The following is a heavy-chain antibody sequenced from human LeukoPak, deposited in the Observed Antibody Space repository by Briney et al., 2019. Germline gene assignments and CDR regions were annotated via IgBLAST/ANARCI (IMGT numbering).Heavy chain of an antibody. D-gene: IGHD3-10*01. J-gene: IGHJ4*02. V-gene: IGHV1-3*01. CDR3: ARSWFGELAVLDY. Sequence: ASVKVSCKASGYTFTSYAMHWVRQAPGQRLEWMGWINAGNGNTKYSQKFQGRVTITRDTSASTAYMELSSLRSEDTAVYYCARSWFGELAVLDYWAREPWSPSPQ. CDR1: GYTFTSYA. CDR2: INAGNGNT.